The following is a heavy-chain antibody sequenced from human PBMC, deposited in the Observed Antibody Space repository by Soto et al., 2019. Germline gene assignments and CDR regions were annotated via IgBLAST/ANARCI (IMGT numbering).Heavy chain of an antibody. CDR1: GFTFSSHG. CDR2: KWYDGSNK. V-gene: IGHV3-33*01. Sequence: QVQLVESGGGVVQPGRSLRLSCAASGFTFSSHGMHWVRQAPGKGLEWVAVKWYDGSNKYYADSVKGRFTISRDNSKNTLYLQKNSLRAEDTAVYYCARDLEDIVVVPAAIRYYYGMDVWGQGTTVTVSS. J-gene: IGHJ6*02. CDR3: ARDLEDIVVVPAAIRYYYGMDV. D-gene: IGHD2-2*01.